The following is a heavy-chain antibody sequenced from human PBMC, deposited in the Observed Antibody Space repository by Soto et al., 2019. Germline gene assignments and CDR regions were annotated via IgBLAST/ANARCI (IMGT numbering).Heavy chain of an antibody. J-gene: IGHJ4*02. V-gene: IGHV1-58*02. CDR1: GFTFTSSA. CDR2: IVVGSGNT. CDR3: ARGGLVYGGADY. Sequence: SVKVSCKASGFTFTSSAMQWVRQARGQRLEWIGWIVVGSGNTNYAQKFQERATITRDMSTSTAYMELSSLRSEDTAVYYCARGGLVYGGADYWGQGTLVTVSS. D-gene: IGHD4-17*01.